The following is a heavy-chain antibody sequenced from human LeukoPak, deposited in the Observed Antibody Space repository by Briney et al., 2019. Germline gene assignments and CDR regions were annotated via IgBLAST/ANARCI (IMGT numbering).Heavy chain of an antibody. CDR2: INPGAGST. CDR1: GYTFTNYY. V-gene: IGHV1-46*04. D-gene: IGHD3-10*01. CDR3: ARDRATRGTNWFDS. J-gene: IGHJ5*01. Sequence: ASVKVSCRASGYTFTNYYIHWVRQAPGQGLEWMGIINPGAGSTTYAQKLQGRVSMTWDTSTSTVYMQLSILRSEDTAVYYCARDRATRGTNWFDSWGQGTLVFVSS.